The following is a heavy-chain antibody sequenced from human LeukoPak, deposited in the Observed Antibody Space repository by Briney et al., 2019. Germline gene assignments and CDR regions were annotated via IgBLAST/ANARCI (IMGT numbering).Heavy chain of an antibody. D-gene: IGHD2-21*02. V-gene: IGHV3-7*01. CDR3: ARGFQSGDSPV. J-gene: IGHJ4*02. CDR2: IKKDGSEK. Sequence: GEPLRLSCVPSGFSVSAYSLSWVRQAPGKGLEWVAKIKKDGSEKDYVDSVKGRFTISRDDAKGSLYLQLNSLRVEDTAVYYCARGFQSGDSPVWGQGTLVTVSS. CDR1: GFSVSAYS.